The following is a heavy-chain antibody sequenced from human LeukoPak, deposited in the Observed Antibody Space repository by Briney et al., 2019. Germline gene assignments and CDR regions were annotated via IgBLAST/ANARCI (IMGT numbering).Heavy chain of an antibody. J-gene: IGHJ4*02. CDR3: ARDSCLIKTCLDY. D-gene: IGHD3-10*01. Sequence: GGSLRLSCATPVFIFSHFVMHSGREAPGKRLEWVSAIQSDVSQEYFAGSLKGRATLSREKSKSTIYLQIDTLRAVDTPVYFTARDSCLIKTCLDYWGQGTLVTVSS. CDR1: VFIFSHFV. V-gene: IGHV3-33*01. CDR2: IQSDVSQE.